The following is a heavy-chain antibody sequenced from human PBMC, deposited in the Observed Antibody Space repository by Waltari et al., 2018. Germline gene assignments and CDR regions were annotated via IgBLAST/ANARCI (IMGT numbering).Heavy chain of an antibody. CDR2: ISQSGTT. CDR1: GGSFSGYY. Sequence: QVQLQQWGAGLLKPSKTLSLTCAVYGGSFSGYYWSGIRHPPGKGLEWIGEISQSGTTNYNPSLKSRVTISLDTSKNQFSLKLSSVTAADTAVYYCARQEIIVEVTGDGFDIWGQGTMVTVSS. CDR3: ARQEIIVEVTGDGFDI. V-gene: IGHV4-34*01. J-gene: IGHJ3*02. D-gene: IGHD2-21*02.